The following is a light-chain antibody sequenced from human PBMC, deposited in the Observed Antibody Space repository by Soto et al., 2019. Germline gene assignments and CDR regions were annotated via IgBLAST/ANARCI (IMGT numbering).Light chain of an antibody. Sequence: QSALTQPPSASGSPGQSVTISCTGTSSDVGSYNYVSWYQQHPGKAPKLMIYEVTKRPSGVPDRFSGSKSGNTASLTVSGLQAEDEAEYYCSSYAGSNNYVFGTGTKVTAL. CDR2: EVT. J-gene: IGLJ1*01. CDR3: SSYAGSNNYV. V-gene: IGLV2-8*01. CDR1: SSDVGSYNY.